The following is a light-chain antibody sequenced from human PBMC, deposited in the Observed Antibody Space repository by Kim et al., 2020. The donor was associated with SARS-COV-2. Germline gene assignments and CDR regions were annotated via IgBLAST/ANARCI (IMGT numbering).Light chain of an antibody. V-gene: IGLV1-40*01. CDR2: GNS. J-gene: IGLJ3*02. CDR1: SSNIGAGYD. CDR3: HSCDSSRKGLWV. Sequence: QSVLTQPPSVSGAPGQRVTIFCTGSSSNIGAGYDVHWYQQLPGTAPKLLIYGNSNRPSGVPDRFSGSESGTSASLAITGLQAEDEADYYCHSCDSSRKGLWVFGGGTKLTVL.